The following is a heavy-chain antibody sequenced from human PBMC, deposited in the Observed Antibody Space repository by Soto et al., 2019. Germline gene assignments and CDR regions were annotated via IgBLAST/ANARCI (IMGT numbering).Heavy chain of an antibody. CDR1: GFTFSSYW. J-gene: IGHJ4*02. V-gene: IGHV3-7*01. CDR3: ARDSLRYFDWLSLDY. CDR2: IKQDGSEK. Sequence: QPGGSLRLSCAASGFTFSSYWMSWVRQAPGKGLEWVANIKQDGSEKYYVDSVKGRFTISRDNAKNSLYLQMNSLRAEDTAVYYCARDSLRYFDWLSLDYWGQGTLVTVSS. D-gene: IGHD3-9*01.